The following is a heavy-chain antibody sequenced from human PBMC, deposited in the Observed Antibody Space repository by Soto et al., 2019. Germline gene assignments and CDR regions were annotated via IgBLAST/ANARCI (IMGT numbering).Heavy chain of an antibody. Sequence: QVQLVESGGGVVQPGRSLRLSCAASGFTFSSYAMHWVRQATGKGLEWVAVISYDGSNKYYADSVKGRFTISRDNSKNTLYLQMNSLRAEDTAVYYCARDGVPYCGGGCYFGFDPWGQGTLVTVSS. V-gene: IGHV3-30-3*01. J-gene: IGHJ5*02. D-gene: IGHD2-21*02. CDR1: GFTFSSYA. CDR2: ISYDGSNK. CDR3: ARDGVPYCGGGCYFGFDP.